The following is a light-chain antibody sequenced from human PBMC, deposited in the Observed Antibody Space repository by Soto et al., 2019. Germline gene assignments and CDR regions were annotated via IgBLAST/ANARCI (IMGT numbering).Light chain of an antibody. CDR3: CSYADDNIFV. CDR2: EVK. J-gene: IGLJ1*01. Sequence: QSVRTQPPSASGSPGQSVTISCTGATSDVGFYNYVSWYQQYPGKAPKLMIFEVKKRPSGVPDRFSGSKSGNTASLTISGLQADDEADYYCCSYADDNIFVFGTGTKVTVL. V-gene: IGLV2-8*01. CDR1: TSDVGFYNY.